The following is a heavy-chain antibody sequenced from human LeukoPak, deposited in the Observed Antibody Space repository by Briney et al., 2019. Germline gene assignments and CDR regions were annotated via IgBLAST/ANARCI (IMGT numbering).Heavy chain of an antibody. D-gene: IGHD3-22*01. Sequence: RASETLSLTCAVYGGSFSGYYWSWIRQPPGKGLEWIGEINHSGSTNYNPSLKSRVTISVDTSKNQFSLKLSSVTAADTAVYYCARNLLYYYDSSGYYEEDYLDYWGQGTLVTVSS. CDR2: INHSGST. J-gene: IGHJ4*02. CDR3: ARNLLYYYDSSGYYEEDYLDY. CDR1: GGSFSGYY. V-gene: IGHV4-34*01.